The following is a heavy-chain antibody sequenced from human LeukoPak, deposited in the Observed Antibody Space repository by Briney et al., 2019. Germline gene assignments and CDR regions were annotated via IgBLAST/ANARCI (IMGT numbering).Heavy chain of an antibody. D-gene: IGHD3-10*01. V-gene: IGHV3-23*01. CDR1: GFTFGDYA. CDR3: AKDWYYGSGSYFDY. J-gene: IGHJ4*02. CDR2: ISGSGGST. Sequence: PGGSLRLSCTASGFTFGDYAMSWFRQAPGKGLEWVSAISGSGGSTYYADSVKGRFTISRDNSKNTLYLQMNSLRAEDTAVYYCAKDWYYGSGSYFDYWGQGTLVTVSS.